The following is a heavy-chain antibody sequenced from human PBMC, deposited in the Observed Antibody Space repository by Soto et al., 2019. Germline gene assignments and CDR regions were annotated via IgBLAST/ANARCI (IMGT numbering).Heavy chain of an antibody. CDR1: GGSISSGDYY. CDR3: ARDGSSPPDGGNWCDP. CDR2: IYYSGST. D-gene: IGHD6-6*01. J-gene: IGHJ5*02. V-gene: IGHV4-30-4*01. Sequence: QVQLQESGPGLVKPSQTLSLTCTVSGGSISSGDYYWSWIRQPPGKGLEWIGYIYYSGSTYYNPSLKSRVTISVDTSKNQFSLKLSSVTAADTAVYYCARDGSSPPDGGNWCDPWGQGTLVTVSS.